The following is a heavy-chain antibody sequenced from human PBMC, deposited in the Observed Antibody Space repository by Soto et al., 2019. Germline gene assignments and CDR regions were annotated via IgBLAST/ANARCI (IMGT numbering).Heavy chain of an antibody. Sequence: SETLSLTCGVYGGSFSGYYWSWIRQPPGKGLEWIGEINHSGSTNYNPSLKSRVTISVETSKNQFSLKLSSVTAADTAVYYGARGPTPIYGSGSFIYCCRRDGWGKGPTGTASS. J-gene: IGHJ6*04. V-gene: IGHV4-34*01. CDR3: ARGPTPIYGSGSFIYCCRRDG. D-gene: IGHD3-10*01. CDR2: INHSGST. CDR1: GGSFSGYY.